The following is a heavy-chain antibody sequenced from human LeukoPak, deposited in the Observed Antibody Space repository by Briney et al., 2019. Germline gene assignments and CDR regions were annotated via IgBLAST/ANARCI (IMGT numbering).Heavy chain of an antibody. V-gene: IGHV3-30*18. CDR2: ISYDGSNK. Sequence: SGGSLRLSCAASGFTFSSYGMHWVRQAPGKGLEWVAVISYDGSNKYYADSVKGRFTISRDNSKNTLYLQMNSLRAEDTAVYYCAKVRVRVKDGMDVWGQGTTVTVSS. CDR1: GFTFSSYG. CDR3: AKVRVRVKDGMDV. D-gene: IGHD3-10*01. J-gene: IGHJ6*02.